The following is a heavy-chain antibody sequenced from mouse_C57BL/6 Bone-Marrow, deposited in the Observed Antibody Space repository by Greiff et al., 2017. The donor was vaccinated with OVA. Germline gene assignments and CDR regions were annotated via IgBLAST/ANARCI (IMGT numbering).Heavy chain of an antibody. D-gene: IGHD1-1*01. J-gene: IGHJ4*01. CDR3: AREVYYGSSYGAMDY. CDR1: GYSITSGYY. CDR2: ISYDGSH. Sequence: DVQLQESGPGLVKPSQSLSLTCSVTGYSITSGYYWNWIRQFPGNKLEWMGYISYDGSHNYNPSLKNRISLTRDTSKNQFFLKLNSVTTEDTATYYCAREVYYGSSYGAMDYWGQGTSVTVSS. V-gene: IGHV3-6*01.